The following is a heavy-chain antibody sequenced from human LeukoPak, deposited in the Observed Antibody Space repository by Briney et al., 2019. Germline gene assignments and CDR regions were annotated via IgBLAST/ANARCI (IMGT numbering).Heavy chain of an antibody. CDR3: AREIRYFDWVDY. Sequence: VGSLRLSCAASGFTFSDYYMSWIRQAPGKGLEWLSCISSSGSTIYYADSVKGRFTISRDNAKNSLYLQMNSLRAEDTAVYYCAREIRYFDWVDYWGQGTLVTVSS. CDR1: GFTFSDYY. J-gene: IGHJ4*02. V-gene: IGHV3-11*01. D-gene: IGHD3-9*01. CDR2: ISSSGSTI.